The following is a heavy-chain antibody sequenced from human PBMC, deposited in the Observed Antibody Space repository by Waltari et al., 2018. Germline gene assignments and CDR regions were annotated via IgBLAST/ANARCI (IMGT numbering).Heavy chain of an antibody. J-gene: IGHJ5*02. D-gene: IGHD2-21*02. CDR2: IYYTGST. CDR1: GGSISGFY. CDR3: ARGGGGDWEWFDP. Sequence: QVQLQESGPSLLKPSETLSLICPVSGGSISGFYWSWVRQPPGKGLGWIGYIYYTGSTNFNPSLESRVTMAVDTSKNQCSLKLSCVTAADTAFYYCARGGGGDWEWFDPWGQGTLVTVSS. V-gene: IGHV4-59*01.